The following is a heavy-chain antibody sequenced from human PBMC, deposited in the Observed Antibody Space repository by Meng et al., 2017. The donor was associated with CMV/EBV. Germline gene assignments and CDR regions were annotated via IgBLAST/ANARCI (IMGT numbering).Heavy chain of an antibody. CDR1: GYTFTSYY. J-gene: IGHJ6*02. CDR2: INPSGGST. V-gene: IGHV1-46*01. D-gene: IGHD2-2*01. Sequence: ASVKVSCKASGYTFTSYYIHWVRQAPGQGLEWMGIINPSGGSTSYAQKFQGRVTMTRDTSTSTVYMELSSLRSEDTAVYYCARVPAAKSSLYYYYGMDVWGQGTTVTVSS. CDR3: ARVPAAKSSLYYYYGMDV.